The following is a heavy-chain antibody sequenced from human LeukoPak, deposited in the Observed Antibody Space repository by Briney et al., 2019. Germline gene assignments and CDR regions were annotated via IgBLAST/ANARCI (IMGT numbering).Heavy chain of an antibody. Sequence: SETLPLTCTVSGXSISSSIYSWGWIRQPPGKGLEWIGSISYGGSTYYNASLKSRVTISVDTSKNQFSLNLRSVTAADTAVYYCARRTSGAGDAFDIWGQGTMVTVSS. CDR1: GXSISSSIYS. V-gene: IGHV4-39*01. D-gene: IGHD3-10*01. CDR2: ISYGGST. J-gene: IGHJ3*02. CDR3: ARRTSGAGDAFDI.